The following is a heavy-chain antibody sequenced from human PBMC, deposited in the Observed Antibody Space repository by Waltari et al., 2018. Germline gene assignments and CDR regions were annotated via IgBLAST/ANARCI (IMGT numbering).Heavy chain of an antibody. J-gene: IGHJ4*02. CDR3: ATLRGSVTTFDN. CDR2: INPDGSDK. D-gene: IGHD3-10*01. CDR1: GSTLRTCC. Sequence: EVQLMESGRDLVQPGGALSLTCSGAGSTLRTCCSIRVRQAPGKVLEWVASINPDGSDKYHVDSVRGRFTISRDNARNSLYLQMNSLRVDDTAVYYCATLRGSVTTFDNWGQGTLVTVSS. V-gene: IGHV3-7*01.